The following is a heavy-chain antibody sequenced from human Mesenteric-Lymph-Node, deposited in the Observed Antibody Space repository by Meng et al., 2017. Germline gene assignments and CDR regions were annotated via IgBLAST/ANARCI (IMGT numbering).Heavy chain of an antibody. V-gene: IGHV4-34*01. CDR1: GSSFSGYY. Sequence: QLLPQQGGAVVLKSAEPLPLTSVVYGSSFSGYYWSWSSQHPGKWLEGMGEINHSESTNNNPSLKRRVTISVVTSKNQFSLMLISVTAADPAVYYCATSYVKYTVTRVGNWFDPWGQGTLVTVSS. CDR2: INHSEST. D-gene: IGHD4-23*01. J-gene: IGHJ5*02. CDR3: ATSYVKYTVTRVGNWFDP.